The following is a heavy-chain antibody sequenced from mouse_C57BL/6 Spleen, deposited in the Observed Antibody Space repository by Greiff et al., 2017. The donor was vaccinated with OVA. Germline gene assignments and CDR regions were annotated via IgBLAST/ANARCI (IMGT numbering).Heavy chain of an antibody. J-gene: IGHJ1*03. CDR3: ALTGTIRYFDV. V-gene: IGHV1-69*01. Sequence: VQLQQPGAELVMPGASVKLSCKASGYTFTSYWMHWVKQRPGQGLEWIGEIDPSDSYTNYNQKFKGKSTLTVDKSSSTAYMQLSSLTSEDSAVYYCALTGTIRYFDVWGTGTTVTVSS. CDR2: IDPSDSYT. D-gene: IGHD4-1*01. CDR1: GYTFTSYW.